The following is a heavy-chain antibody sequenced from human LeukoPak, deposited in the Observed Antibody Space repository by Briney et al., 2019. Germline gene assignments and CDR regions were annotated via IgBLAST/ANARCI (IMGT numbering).Heavy chain of an antibody. CDR2: VYYSGST. V-gene: IGHV4-31*03. J-gene: IGHJ4*02. CDR1: GGSISSGGYY. Sequence: SETLSLTCTVSGGSISSGGYYWSWIRQHPGKGLEWIGYVYYSGSTYYNPSLKSRVTISVDTSKNQFSLKLSSVTAADTAVYYCARETYYYDREFDYWGQGTLVTVSS. CDR3: ARETYYYDREFDY. D-gene: IGHD3-22*01.